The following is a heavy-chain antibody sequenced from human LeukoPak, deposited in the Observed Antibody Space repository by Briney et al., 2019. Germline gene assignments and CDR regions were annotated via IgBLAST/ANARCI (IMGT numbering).Heavy chain of an antibody. D-gene: IGHD3-10*01. CDR3: AKDYGSGSYYNWYYFDY. CDR2: ISWNSGSI. Sequence: GGSLRLSCAASGFTFDDYAMHWVRHAPGKGLGWVSGISWNSGSIGYADSVKGRFTISRDNAKNSLYLQMNSLRAEDTALYYCAKDYGSGSYYNWYYFDYWGQGTLVTVSS. CDR1: GFTFDDYA. J-gene: IGHJ4*02. V-gene: IGHV3-9*01.